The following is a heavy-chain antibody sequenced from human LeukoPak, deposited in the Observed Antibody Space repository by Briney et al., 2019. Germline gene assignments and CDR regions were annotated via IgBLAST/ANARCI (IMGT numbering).Heavy chain of an antibody. J-gene: IGHJ5*02. CDR1: GFTFDDYG. Sequence: PGGSLGLSCAASGFTFDDYGMSWVRQAPGKGLEWVSGINWNGGSTGYADSVKGRFTISRDNAKNSLHLQMNSLRAEDTALYHCARAARNWFDPWGQGTLVTVSS. V-gene: IGHV3-20*01. CDR2: INWNGGST. CDR3: ARAARNWFDP.